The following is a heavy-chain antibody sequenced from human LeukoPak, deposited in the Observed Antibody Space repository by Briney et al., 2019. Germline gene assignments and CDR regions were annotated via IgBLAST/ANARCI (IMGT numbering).Heavy chain of an antibody. V-gene: IGHV3-53*01. J-gene: IGHJ4*02. CDR3: AREGPRGNSQFDY. CDR1: GFNVSSNY. CDR2: IYSGGST. D-gene: IGHD2/OR15-2a*01. Sequence: GGSLRLSCAASGFNVSSNYMSWVRQAPGKGLEWVSVIYSGGSTYYADSVKGRLTISRDNSKNTLYLQMNSLRAEDTAVYYCAREGPRGNSQFDYWGQGTLVTVSS.